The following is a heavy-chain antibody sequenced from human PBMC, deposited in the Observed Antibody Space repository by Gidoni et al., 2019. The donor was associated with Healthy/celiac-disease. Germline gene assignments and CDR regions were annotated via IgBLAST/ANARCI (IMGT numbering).Heavy chain of an antibody. Sequence: QVQLVQSGAEVKKPGASVKVSCKASGYTFTSYGISWVRQAPGQGLEWMGWISAYNGNTNYAQKLQGRVTMTTDTSTSTAYMELRSLRSDDTAVYYCARSVDVGDFWSGYYSNWFDPWGQGTLATVSS. CDR2: ISAYNGNT. J-gene: IGHJ5*02. V-gene: IGHV1-18*01. D-gene: IGHD3-3*01. CDR1: GYTFTSYG. CDR3: ARSVDVGDFWSGYYSNWFDP.